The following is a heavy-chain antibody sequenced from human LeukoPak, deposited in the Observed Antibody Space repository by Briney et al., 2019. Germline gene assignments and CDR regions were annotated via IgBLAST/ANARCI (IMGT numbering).Heavy chain of an antibody. Sequence: GGSLRLSCAASGFTFSSYAMHWVRQAPGKGLEWVAVISYDGSNKYYADSVKGRFTISRDNSKNTLYLQMNSLRAEDTAVYYCARDGFDLWGRGTLVTVS. J-gene: IGHJ2*01. CDR2: ISYDGSNK. V-gene: IGHV3-30*04. CDR3: ARDGFDL. CDR1: GFTFSSYA.